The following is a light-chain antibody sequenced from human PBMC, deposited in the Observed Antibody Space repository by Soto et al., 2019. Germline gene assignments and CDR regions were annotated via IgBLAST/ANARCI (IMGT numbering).Light chain of an antibody. CDR1: SSNIGPNA. J-gene: IGLJ1*01. V-gene: IGLV1-44*01. Sequence: VLTQPPSASGTPGQKVTISCSGSSSNIGPNAVNWYQQLPGTAPKLLLYNNNQRPSGVSDRFSGSKSGTSASLAISGLQSDDEADYHCAAWDDSLNGLVFGTGTKVTVL. CDR3: AAWDDSLNGLV. CDR2: NNN.